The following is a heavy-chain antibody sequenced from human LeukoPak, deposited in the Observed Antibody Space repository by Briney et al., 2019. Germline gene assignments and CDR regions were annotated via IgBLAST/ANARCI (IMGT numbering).Heavy chain of an antibody. D-gene: IGHD6-13*01. CDR3: ARVRTGAGDY. CDR1: GFTFDEYT. V-gene: IGHV3-30*03. Sequence: GGSPRLSCAASGFTFDEYTMHWVRQAPGKGLEWVAVISYDGSNKYYADSVKGRFTISRDNSKNTLYLQMNSLRAEDTAVYYCARVRTGAGDYWGQGTLVTVSS. CDR2: ISYDGSNK. J-gene: IGHJ4*02.